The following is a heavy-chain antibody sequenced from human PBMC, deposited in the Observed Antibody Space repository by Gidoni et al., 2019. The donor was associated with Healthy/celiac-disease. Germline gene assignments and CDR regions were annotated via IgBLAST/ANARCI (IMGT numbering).Heavy chain of an antibody. CDR3: ARGERHIVVVPAAIGQGYFFDY. Sequence: EVQLVESGGGLVQPGGSLRLSCASSGFTVGSNYMSWVRQAPGKGLEWVSVIYSGGSTYYADSVKGRFTISRDNSKNTLYLQMNSLRAEDTAVYYCARGERHIVVVPAAIGQGYFFDYWGQGTLVTVSS. CDR2: IYSGGST. J-gene: IGHJ4*02. V-gene: IGHV3-66*01. CDR1: GFTVGSNY. D-gene: IGHD2-2*02.